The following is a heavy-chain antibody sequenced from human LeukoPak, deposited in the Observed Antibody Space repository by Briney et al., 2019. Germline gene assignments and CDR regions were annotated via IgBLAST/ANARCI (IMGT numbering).Heavy chain of an antibody. V-gene: IGHV3-7*05. CDR2: IKQDGSEK. D-gene: IGHD5-24*01. CDR1: GFTFSNYW. J-gene: IGHJ5*02. Sequence: GGSLRLSCAASGFTFSNYWMIWVRQAPGKGLEWVGNIKQDGSEKRYADSVRGRFTISRDNAQTSLYLQMNSLRAEDTAVYYCARASNPWLQLTWGQGTLVTVPS. CDR3: ARASNPWLQLT.